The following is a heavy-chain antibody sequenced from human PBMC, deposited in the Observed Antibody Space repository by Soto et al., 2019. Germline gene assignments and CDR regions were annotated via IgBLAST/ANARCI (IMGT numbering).Heavy chain of an antibody. V-gene: IGHV1-3*01. CDR2: INAGSGTT. CDR1: GYTFTTYP. J-gene: IGHJ4*02. CDR3: ARASYSSPSNLNLDS. Sequence: QVQLVQSGAEVKKPGASVTGSCEASGYTFTTYPVHWVRQAPGQDFEWMGLINAGSGTTKYSQNFQSRGPISRDTSANTAYMELSSLRSDDTAVYYCARASYSSPSNLNLDSWGQGTLVTVSS. D-gene: IGHD6-6*01.